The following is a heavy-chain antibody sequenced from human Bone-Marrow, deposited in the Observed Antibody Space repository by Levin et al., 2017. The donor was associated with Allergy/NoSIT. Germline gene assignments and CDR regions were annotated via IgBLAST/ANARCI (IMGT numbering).Heavy chain of an antibody. J-gene: IGHJ4*02. Sequence: GGSLRLSCKGSGYTFTNHWIGWVRQVPGKGLEWMGIVYPSDSSATYGPSFQGQVTMSVDKSISTAYLQWSSLQASDTAIYYCARGNYDFWSGNYHSFDYWGQGTLLSVSS. CDR2: VYPSDSSA. V-gene: IGHV5-51*01. CDR3: ARGNYDFWSGNYHSFDY. CDR1: GYTFTNHW. D-gene: IGHD3-3*01.